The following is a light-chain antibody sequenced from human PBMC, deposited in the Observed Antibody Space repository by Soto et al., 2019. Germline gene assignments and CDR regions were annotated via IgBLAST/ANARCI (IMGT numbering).Light chain of an antibody. Sequence: EIVLTQSPGTLSLSPGERATLSCRASQSINSRYLAWYQQKPGQAPRLLIYGASSRATGIPDRFSGSGSGTDFTLTISRLEPEAFAVYYCQQLGSSPGFTFGPETKVDIK. V-gene: IGKV3-20*01. CDR2: GAS. CDR3: QQLGSSPGFT. J-gene: IGKJ3*01. CDR1: QSINSRY.